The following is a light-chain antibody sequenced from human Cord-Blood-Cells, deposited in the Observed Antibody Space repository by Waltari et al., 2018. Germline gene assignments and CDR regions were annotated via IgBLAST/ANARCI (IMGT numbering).Light chain of an antibody. Sequence: QPALTQPASVSGSPGQSITISCTGTSSDVDGYNYVSWYQQHPGKAPKLMIYEVSHRPSGVSNCFSGSKSGNTASLTISGLQAEDEADYYCSSYTSSSTVVFGGGTKLTVL. CDR2: EVS. CDR1: SSDVDGYNY. CDR3: SSYTSSSTVV. V-gene: IGLV2-14*01. J-gene: IGLJ2*01.